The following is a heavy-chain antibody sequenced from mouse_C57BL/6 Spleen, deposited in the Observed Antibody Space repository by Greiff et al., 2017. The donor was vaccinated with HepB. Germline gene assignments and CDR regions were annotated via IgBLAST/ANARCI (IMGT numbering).Heavy chain of an antibody. CDR1: GFTFSDYG. CDR3: ARYYGSSYEGAMDY. V-gene: IGHV5-17*01. D-gene: IGHD1-1*01. CDR2: ISSGSSTI. J-gene: IGHJ4*01. Sequence: EVQLVESGGGLVKPGGSLKLSCAASGFTFSDYGMHWVRQAPEKGLEWVAYISSGSSTIYYADTVKGRFTISRDNAKNTLFLQMTSLRSEDTAMYYCARYYGSSYEGAMDYWGQGTSVTVSS.